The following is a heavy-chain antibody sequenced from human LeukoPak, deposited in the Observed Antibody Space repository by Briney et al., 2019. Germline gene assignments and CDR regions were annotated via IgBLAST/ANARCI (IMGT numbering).Heavy chain of an antibody. J-gene: IGHJ3*02. CDR2: INHSGST. CDR3: ARGGGSGSYLRDAFDI. V-gene: IGHV4-34*01. D-gene: IGHD1-26*01. CDR1: GGSFSGYY. Sequence: PSETLSLTCAVYGGSFSGYYWSWIRQPPGKGLEWIGEINHSGSTNYNPSLKSRVTISVDTSKNQFSLKLSSVTAADTAVYYCARGGGSGSYLRDAFDIWGQGTMVTVSS.